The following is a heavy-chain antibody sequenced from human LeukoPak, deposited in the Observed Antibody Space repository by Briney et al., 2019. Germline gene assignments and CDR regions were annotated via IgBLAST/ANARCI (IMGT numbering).Heavy chain of an antibody. CDR2: IYYSGST. V-gene: IGHV4-61*01. Sequence: SETQSLTCTVSGGSISSSSYYWSWIRQPPGKGLEWIGYIYYSGSTNYNPSLKSRVTISVDTSKNQFSLKLSSVTAADTAVYYCARDSDYDYGMDVWGQGTTVTVSS. CDR1: GGSISSSSYY. J-gene: IGHJ6*02. CDR3: ARDSDYDYGMDV.